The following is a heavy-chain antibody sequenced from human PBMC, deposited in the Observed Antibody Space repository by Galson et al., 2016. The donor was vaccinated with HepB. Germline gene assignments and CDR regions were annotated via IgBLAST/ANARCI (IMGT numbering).Heavy chain of an antibody. J-gene: IGHJ4*02. Sequence: SLRLSCATSTFAFSDYSMSWIRQAPGKGLEWVSYISAGGGNIFYADSVKGRFTISGDNARKSLHLQMNSLRVEDTAVYYCARGKISTAWQDYWGQGTLVTVAS. CDR1: TFAFSDYS. CDR2: ISAGGGNI. CDR3: ARGKISTAWQDY. D-gene: IGHD6-19*01. V-gene: IGHV3-11*04.